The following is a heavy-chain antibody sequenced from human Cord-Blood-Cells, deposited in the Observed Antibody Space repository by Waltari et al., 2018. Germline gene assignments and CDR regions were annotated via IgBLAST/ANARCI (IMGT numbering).Heavy chain of an antibody. J-gene: IGHJ4*02. V-gene: IGHV3-30*18. Sequence: QVQLVESGGGVVQPGRSLRLPCAASGFTFSSYGMHWVRQAPGKGLEWVAVIWDDGSNKYYADAVKGRFTISRDNSKNTLYLQMNSLRAEDTAMYYCAKDQGSGSYIFDYWGQGTLVTVSS. CDR1: GFTFSSYG. CDR3: AKDQGSGSYIFDY. CDR2: IWDDGSNK. D-gene: IGHD1-26*01.